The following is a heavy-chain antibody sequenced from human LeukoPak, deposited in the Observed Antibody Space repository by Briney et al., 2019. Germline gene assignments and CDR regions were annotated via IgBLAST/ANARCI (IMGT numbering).Heavy chain of an antibody. CDR3: AKEPIFGVVPMGNYFDY. CDR2: ISGSGGST. Sequence: QPGRSLRLSCTASGFTFSNYPMHWVRQAPGKGLEWVSAISGSGGSTYYADSVKGRFTISRDNSKNTLYLQMNSLRAEDTAVYYCAKEPIFGVVPMGNYFDYWGQGTLVTVSS. V-gene: IGHV3-23*01. D-gene: IGHD3-3*01. CDR1: GFTFSNYP. J-gene: IGHJ4*02.